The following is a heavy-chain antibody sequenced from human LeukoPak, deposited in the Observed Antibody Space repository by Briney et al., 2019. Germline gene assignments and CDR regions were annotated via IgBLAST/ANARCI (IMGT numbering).Heavy chain of an antibody. J-gene: IGHJ4*02. V-gene: IGHV4-34*01. CDR2: INHSGST. CDR1: GGSFSGYY. CDR3: ARGRLWPTHYFDY. Sequence: SETLFLTCAVYGGSFSGYYWSWIRQPPGKGLEWIGEINHSGSTNYNPSLKSRVTISVDTSKNQFSLKLSSVTAADTAVYYCARGRLWPTHYFDYWGQGTLVTVSS. D-gene: IGHD5-18*01.